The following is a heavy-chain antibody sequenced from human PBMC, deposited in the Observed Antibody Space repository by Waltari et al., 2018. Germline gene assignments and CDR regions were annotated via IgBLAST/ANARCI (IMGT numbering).Heavy chain of an antibody. CDR1: GGSISSSSYY. CDR2: IYYSGGT. D-gene: IGHD3-22*01. J-gene: IGHJ5*02. CDR3: ARHFYDSSGYYSNWFDP. Sequence: QLQLQESGPGLVKPSETLSLTCTVSGGSISSSSYYWGWIRQPPGTGLAWIGSIYYSGGTSYNPSLKSRVTISVDTSKNQFSLKLSSVTAADTAVYYCARHFYDSSGYYSNWFDPWGQGTLVTVSS. V-gene: IGHV4-39*01.